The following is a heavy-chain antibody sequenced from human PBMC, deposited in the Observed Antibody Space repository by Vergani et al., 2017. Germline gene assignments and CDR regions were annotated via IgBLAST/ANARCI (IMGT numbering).Heavy chain of an antibody. J-gene: IGHJ6*02. Sequence: EVQLMESGGGLVQPGGSLRLSCAVSGFTFSRYNMNWVRQAPGKGLEWVSYISSSHRIIYYADSVKGRFTISRDNAKNSLYLQMNSLRAEDTAVYYCARVGWGSYEYYYYYSGMGVWGQGTTVTVSS. D-gene: IGHD3-16*01. V-gene: IGHV3-48*01. CDR3: ARVGWGSYEYYYYYSGMGV. CDR1: GFTFSRYN. CDR2: ISSSHRII.